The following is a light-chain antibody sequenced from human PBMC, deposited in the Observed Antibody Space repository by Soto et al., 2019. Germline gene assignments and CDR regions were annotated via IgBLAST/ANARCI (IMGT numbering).Light chain of an antibody. CDR1: QTISTW. CDR3: QHYNSYSEA. J-gene: IGKJ1*01. V-gene: IGKV1-5*03. CDR2: KAS. Sequence: DIQVTQSPPTLSASVGDRVTITCRASQTISTWMAWYQQKPGKAPKLLIYKASTLKSGVPSRFSGSGSGTEFTLTISSLQPDDFATYYCQHYNSYSEAFGQGTKVDI.